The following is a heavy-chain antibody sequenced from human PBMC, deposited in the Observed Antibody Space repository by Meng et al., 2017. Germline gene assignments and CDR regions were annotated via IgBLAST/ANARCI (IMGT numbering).Heavy chain of an antibody. D-gene: IGHD6-19*01. CDR2: IIPIFGTA. J-gene: IGHJ4*02. V-gene: IGHV1-69*05. CDR3: AREFSASSGWLESYYFDY. CDR1: GGTFSSYA. Sequence: SVKVSCKASGGTFSSYAISWVRQAPGQGLEWMGGIIPIFGTANYAQKFQGRVTITTDESTSTAYMELSSLRAEDTAVYYCAREFSASSGWLESYYFDYWGQGTLVTVSS.